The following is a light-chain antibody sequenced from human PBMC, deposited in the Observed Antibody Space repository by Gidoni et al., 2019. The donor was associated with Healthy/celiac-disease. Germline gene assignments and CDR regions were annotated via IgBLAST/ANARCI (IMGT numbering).Light chain of an antibody. CDR1: SSNIGTGYD. V-gene: IGLV1-40*01. CDR3: QSYDSSLSGVI. Sequence: QSVLTQPPSVSGAPGQRVTISCTGCSSNIGTGYDVHWYQHLPGTAPKLPSYGYNNRPSGVPDRVSGAKSGTSASLAITGLQAEDEADYYCQSYDSSLSGVIFGGGTKLTVL. CDR2: GYN. J-gene: IGLJ2*01.